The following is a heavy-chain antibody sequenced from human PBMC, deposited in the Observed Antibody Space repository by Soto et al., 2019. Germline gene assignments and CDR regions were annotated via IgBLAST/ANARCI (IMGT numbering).Heavy chain of an antibody. V-gene: IGHV5-10-1*01. CDR3: ARHLSYHDSSGYPSHYYYYGMDV. D-gene: IGHD3-22*01. Sequence: GESLKISCKGSGCSFTSYWISWVRQMPGKGLEWMGRIDPSDSYTNYSPSFQGHVTISADKSISTAYLQWSSLKASDTAMYYCARHLSYHDSSGYPSHYYYYGMDVCGQVTTLTVSS. CDR2: IDPSDSYT. J-gene: IGHJ6*02. CDR1: GCSFTSYW.